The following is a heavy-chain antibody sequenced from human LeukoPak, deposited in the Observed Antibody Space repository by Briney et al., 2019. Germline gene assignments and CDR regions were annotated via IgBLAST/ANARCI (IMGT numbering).Heavy chain of an antibody. CDR2: ISGSGGST. V-gene: IGHV3-23*01. CDR3: AKDRGYSYGYKNWFDP. CDR1: GFTFSSYA. D-gene: IGHD5-18*01. Sequence: GGSLRLSCAASGFTFSSYAMSWVRQAPGKGLEWVSAISGSGGSTYYADSVKGRFTISRDNSKNTLYLQMNSLRAEDTAVYYYAKDRGYSYGYKNWFDPWGQGTLVTVSS. J-gene: IGHJ5*02.